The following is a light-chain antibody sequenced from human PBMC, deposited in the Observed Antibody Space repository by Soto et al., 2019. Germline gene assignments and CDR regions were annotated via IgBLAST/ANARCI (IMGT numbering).Light chain of an antibody. V-gene: IGLV6-57*01. CDR2: EDT. CDR3: QSSDSSIQV. J-gene: IGLJ3*02. Sequence: NFMLTQPHSVSESPGKTVTISCTRSSGSIASNFVQWYQQRPGSSPTTVMYEDTRRPSGVPDRFSGSIDSSSNSASLTISGLRTEDEADYYWQSSDSSIQVFGGWTKLTVL. CDR1: SGSIASNF.